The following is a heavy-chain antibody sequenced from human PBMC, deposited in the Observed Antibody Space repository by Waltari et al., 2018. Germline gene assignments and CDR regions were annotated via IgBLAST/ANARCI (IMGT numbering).Heavy chain of an antibody. CDR2: INHAGSGK. V-gene: IGHV3-7*01. Sequence: EVQLVESGGNLVQHGGSLRLSCVVSGFTFHNYWMSWVRQAPGKGLEWVANINHAGSGKYYVASVKGRFTISRDNAKNSLYLQMNSLRAEDTAVYYCARDRDASDYWGQGTLVTVSS. D-gene: IGHD2-2*01. CDR1: GFTFHNYW. J-gene: IGHJ4*02. CDR3: ARDRDASDY.